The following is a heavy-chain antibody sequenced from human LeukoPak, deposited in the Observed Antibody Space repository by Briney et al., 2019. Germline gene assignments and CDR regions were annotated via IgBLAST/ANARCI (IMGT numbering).Heavy chain of an antibody. CDR2: IYHSGST. V-gene: IGHV4-38-2*01. CDR1: GYSISSGYY. J-gene: IGHJ4*02. Sequence: SETLSLTCAVSGYSISSGYYWGWIRQPPGKGLEWIGSIYHSGSTYYNPSLKSRVTISVDTSKNQFSLKLSSVTAADTAVYYCARAPGFYDSSGYYVDYWGQGTLVTVSS. CDR3: ARAPGFYDSSGYYVDY. D-gene: IGHD3-22*01.